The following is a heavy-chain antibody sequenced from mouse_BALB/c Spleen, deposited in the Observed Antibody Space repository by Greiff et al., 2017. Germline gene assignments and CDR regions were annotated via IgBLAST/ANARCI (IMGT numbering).Heavy chain of an antibody. D-gene: IGHD1-1*01. J-gene: IGHJ1*01. CDR1: GFSLTGYG. Sequence: VQLQESGPGLVAPSQSLSITCTVSGFSLTGYGVNWVRQPPGKGLEWLGMIWGDGSTDYNSALKSRLSISKDNSKSQVFLKMNSLQTDDTARYYCARVPLYYGSPYWYFDVWGAGTTVTVSS. CDR3: ARVPLYYGSPYWYFDV. CDR2: IWGDGST. V-gene: IGHV2-6-7*02.